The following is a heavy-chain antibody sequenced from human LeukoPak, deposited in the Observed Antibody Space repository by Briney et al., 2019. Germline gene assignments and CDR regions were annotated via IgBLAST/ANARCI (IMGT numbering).Heavy chain of an antibody. J-gene: IGHJ3*02. CDR3: ARDPGGLLRRGAFDI. Sequence: GGSLRLSCAASGFTFSSYSMNWVRQAPGKGLEWVSYISSSGTTIYYADSVKGRFTISRDSAKNSLYLQMNSLRAEDTAVYYCARDPGGLLRRGAFDIWGQGTMVTVSS. D-gene: IGHD3/OR15-3a*01. CDR1: GFTFSSYS. V-gene: IGHV3-48*01. CDR2: ISSSGTTI.